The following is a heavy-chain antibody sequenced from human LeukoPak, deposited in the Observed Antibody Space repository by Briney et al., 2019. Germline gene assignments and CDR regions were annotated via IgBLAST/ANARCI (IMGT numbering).Heavy chain of an antibody. J-gene: IGHJ4*02. CDR3: AGEGEAAGNIDY. CDR2: INHSGST. Sequence: PSETLSLTCAVYGGSFSGYYWSWIRQPPGKGLEWIGEINHSGSTNYNPSLKSRVTISVDTSKNQFSLKLSSVTAADTAVYYCAGEGEAAGNIDYWGQGTLVTVSS. D-gene: IGHD6-13*01. V-gene: IGHV4-34*01. CDR1: GGSFSGYY.